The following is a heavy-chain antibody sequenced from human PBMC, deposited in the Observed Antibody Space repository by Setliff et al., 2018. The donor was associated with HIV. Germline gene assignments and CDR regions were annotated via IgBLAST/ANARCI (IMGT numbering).Heavy chain of an antibody. CDR3: AKDERQQLVRGIYKFFDP. D-gene: IGHD6-13*01. Sequence: GGSLRLSCAASGFSFSSYGMHWVRQAPGKGLEWVAVIWYDGSNKYYADSVKGRFTISRDNSKNTLYLQMNSLRAEDTAVYYCAKDERQQLVRGIYKFFDPWGQGTLVTVSS. CDR2: IWYDGSNK. V-gene: IGHV3-33*06. J-gene: IGHJ5*02. CDR1: GFSFSSYG.